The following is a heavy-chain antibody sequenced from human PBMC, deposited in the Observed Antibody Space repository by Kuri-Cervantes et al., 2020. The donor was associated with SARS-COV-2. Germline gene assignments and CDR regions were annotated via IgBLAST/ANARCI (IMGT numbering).Heavy chain of an antibody. J-gene: IGHJ4*02. CDR1: GESFSGHY. D-gene: IGHD2-8*01. CDR3: ARGRHTNTGRPGYSDS. CDR2: INHVGST. Sequence: GSLRLSCAVYGESFSGHYWSWIRQPPGKGLEWIGEINHVGSTKYNPSLKSRVIVSVDTSKNQFSLNLTSVTAADTAVYYCARGRHTNTGRPGYSDSWGQGTQVTVSS. V-gene: IGHV4-34*01.